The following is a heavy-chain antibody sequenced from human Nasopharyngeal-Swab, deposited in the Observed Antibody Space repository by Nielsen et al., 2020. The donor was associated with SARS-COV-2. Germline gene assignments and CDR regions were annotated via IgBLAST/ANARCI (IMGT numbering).Heavy chain of an antibody. CDR2: IYYRGST. Sequence: RQAPGKGLEWIGSIYYRGSTYDNPSLKSRVTISVDTSKNQFSLKLSSVTAADTAVYYCAGWRGEGYNDYFDYWGQGTPVTVSS. V-gene: IGHV4-39*07. J-gene: IGHJ4*02. CDR3: AGWRGEGYNDYFDY. D-gene: IGHD5-24*01.